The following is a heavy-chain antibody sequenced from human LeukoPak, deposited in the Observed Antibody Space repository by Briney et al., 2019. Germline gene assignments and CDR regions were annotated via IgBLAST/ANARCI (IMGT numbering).Heavy chain of an antibody. CDR3: AREWRIAAAHWFDP. V-gene: IGHV4-39*02. Sequence: SETLSLTCTVSGGSISSSSYYWGWIRQPPGKGLEWIGSIYYSGSTYYNPSLKSRVTISVDTSKNQFSLKLSSVTAADTAVYYCAREWRIAAAHWFDPWGQGTLVTVSS. J-gene: IGHJ5*02. CDR1: GGSISSSSYY. CDR2: IYYSGST. D-gene: IGHD6-13*01.